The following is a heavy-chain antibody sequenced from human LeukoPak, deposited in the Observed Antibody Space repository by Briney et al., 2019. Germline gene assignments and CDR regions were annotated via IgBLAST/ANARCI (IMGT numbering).Heavy chain of an antibody. CDR1: GFTFSSYS. V-gene: IGHV3-21*01. D-gene: IGHD3-10*01. J-gene: IGHJ6*02. CDR3: ARVAGSGSRKYYYGMDV. CDR2: ISSSSSYI. Sequence: GGSLRLSCAASGFTFSSYSMNWVRQAPGRGPEWVSSISSSSSYIYYADSVKGRFTISRDNAKNSLYLQMNSLRAEDTAVYYCARVAGSGSRKYYYGMDVWGQGTTVTVSS.